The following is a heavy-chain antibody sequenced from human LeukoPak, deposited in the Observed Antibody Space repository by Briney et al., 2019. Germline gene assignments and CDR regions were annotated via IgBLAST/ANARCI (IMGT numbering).Heavy chain of an antibody. J-gene: IGHJ4*02. V-gene: IGHV3-73*01. CDR3: TTIVVVPAAIVDY. CDR2: IRSKANSYAT. D-gene: IGHD2-2*02. CDR1: GFTFSGSA. Sequence: GGSLKLSCAASGFTFSGSAMHWVRQASGKGLEWVGRIRSKANSYATAYAASVKGRFTISRDDSKNTAYLQMNSLETEDTAVYYCTTIVVVPAAIVDYWGQGTLVTVSS.